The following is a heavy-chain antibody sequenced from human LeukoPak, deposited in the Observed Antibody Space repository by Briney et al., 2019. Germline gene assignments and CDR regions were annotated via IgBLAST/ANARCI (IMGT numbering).Heavy chain of an antibody. CDR3: GVVPGSGH. V-gene: IGHV3-53*01. J-gene: IGHJ1*01. CDR1: GFTVSSNS. Sequence: GGSLRLSCAASGFTVSSNSMTWVRQAPGKGLEWVSVIHGGGSTFYADSVKGRFTISRDSSKNTLYLQMTSLRAADTAVYYCGVVPGSGHWGQGTLVTVSS. D-gene: IGHD2-21*01. CDR2: IHGGGST.